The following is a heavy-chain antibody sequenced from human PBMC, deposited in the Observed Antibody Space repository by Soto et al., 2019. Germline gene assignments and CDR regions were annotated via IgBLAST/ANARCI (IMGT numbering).Heavy chain of an antibody. CDR3: VRENYYYGMDV. V-gene: IGHV3-23*01. CDR2: ISGSGVST. CDR1: GFTFSSYA. J-gene: IGHJ6*02. Sequence: PGGSLRLSCAASGFTFSSYAMSWVRQAPGKGLEWVSAISGSGVSTYYADSVKGRFTISRDISRNTLYLQMNSLRAEDTAVYYCVRENYYYGMDVWGQGATVTVSS.